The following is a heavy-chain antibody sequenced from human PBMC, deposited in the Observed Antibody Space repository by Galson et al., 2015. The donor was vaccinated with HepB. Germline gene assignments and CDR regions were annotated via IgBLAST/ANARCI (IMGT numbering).Heavy chain of an antibody. D-gene: IGHD2-2*01. V-gene: IGHV1-69*13. CDR2: IIPIFGAA. CDR1: GGILTTHA. J-gene: IGHJ6*03. CDR3: ATLGSCNNTDWREGRSYYYYMHV. Sequence: SVKVSCKASGGILTTHAISWVRQAPGQGLEWMGGIIPIFGAARYAEKFQGRVTITGDESTSTAYMDLASLRSEDTAVYYCATLGSCNNTDWREGRSYYYYMHVWGKGTTVTVSS.